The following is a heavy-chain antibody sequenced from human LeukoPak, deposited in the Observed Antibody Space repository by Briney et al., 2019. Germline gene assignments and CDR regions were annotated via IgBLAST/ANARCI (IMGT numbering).Heavy chain of an antibody. CDR2: ISYDGSNK. Sequence: GRSLRLSCAASGFTFSSYGMHWVRQAPGKGLEWVAVISYDGSNKYYADPVKGRFTISRDNSKNTLYLQMNSLRAEDTAVYFCAKDRQGRYGSGSYHYLHYWGQGTLVTVSS. D-gene: IGHD3-10*01. CDR1: GFTFSSYG. V-gene: IGHV3-30*18. J-gene: IGHJ4*02. CDR3: AKDRQGRYGSGSYHYLHY.